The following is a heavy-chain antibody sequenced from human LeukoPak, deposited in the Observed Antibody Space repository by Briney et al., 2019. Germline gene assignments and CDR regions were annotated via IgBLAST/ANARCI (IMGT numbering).Heavy chain of an antibody. CDR3: ARGLPSLMAAAGTAGDGFDI. Sequence: ASVRVSCKASGYTFTSYDINWVRQATGQGLEWMGWMNPNSGNTGYAQKFQGRITMTRNTSINTAYMELSSLRSEDTAVYYCARGLPSLMAAAGTAGDGFDIWGQGTMVTVSS. J-gene: IGHJ3*02. CDR2: MNPNSGNT. CDR1: GYTFTSYD. V-gene: IGHV1-8*01. D-gene: IGHD6-13*01.